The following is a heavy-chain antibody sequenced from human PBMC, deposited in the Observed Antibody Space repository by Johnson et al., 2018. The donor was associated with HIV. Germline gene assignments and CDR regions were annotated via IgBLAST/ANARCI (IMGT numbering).Heavy chain of an antibody. CDR3: ARDRYYYDSSAQQAFDI. V-gene: IGHV3-15*01. D-gene: IGHD3-22*01. J-gene: IGHJ3*02. Sequence: VQLVESGGGLVKPGGSLRLSCAASGFTFSNAWMSWVRKAPGKGLEWVGRIKTKTDGGATDYAAPVKGRFTISRDNSKNTLYLQMNSLRAEDTAVYYCARDRYYYDSSAQQAFDIWGQGTMVTVSS. CDR1: GFTFSNAW. CDR2: IKTKTDGGAT.